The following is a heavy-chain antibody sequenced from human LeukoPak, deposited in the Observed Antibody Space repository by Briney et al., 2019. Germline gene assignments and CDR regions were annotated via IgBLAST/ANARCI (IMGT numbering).Heavy chain of an antibody. CDR2: IYYSGST. Sequence: SETLSLTCTVSGGSISSYYWGWIRQPPGKGLEWIGSIYYSGSTYYNPSLKSRVTISVDTSKNQFSLKLSSVTAADTAVYYCARPDSGYVDYWGQGTLVTVSS. D-gene: IGHD1-26*01. CDR3: ARPDSGYVDY. V-gene: IGHV4-39*01. CDR1: GGSISSYY. J-gene: IGHJ4*02.